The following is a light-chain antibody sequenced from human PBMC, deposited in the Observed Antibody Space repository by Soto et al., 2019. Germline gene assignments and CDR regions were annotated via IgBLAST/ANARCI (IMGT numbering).Light chain of an antibody. J-gene: IGKJ3*01. CDR1: QSVTNG. CDR2: GAS. V-gene: IGKV3-15*01. CDR3: QQYYSWPGVT. Sequence: EIVMTQFPATVSVSPGERATLCCRASQSVTNGLAWYQQKPGQPPRLLIYGASIRATDIPARFSGSGSGTEFTLTINSLQSEDSAVYYYQQYYSWPGVTFGPATKVDLK.